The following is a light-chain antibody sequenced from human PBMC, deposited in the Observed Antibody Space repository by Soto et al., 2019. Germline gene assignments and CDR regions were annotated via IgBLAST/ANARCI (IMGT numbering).Light chain of an antibody. V-gene: IGLV2-14*01. Sequence: QSALTQPASVSGSPGQSITISCTGTSSDVCGYIYVSRYQQHPGKAPKLMIYDVSNRPAGSSNRFSGSKSGNTASLTISGLQAEDEADSYCVSYTTSNYYVFGTGTKVTVL. CDR2: DVS. CDR3: VSYTTSNYYV. CDR1: SSDVCGYIY. J-gene: IGLJ1*01.